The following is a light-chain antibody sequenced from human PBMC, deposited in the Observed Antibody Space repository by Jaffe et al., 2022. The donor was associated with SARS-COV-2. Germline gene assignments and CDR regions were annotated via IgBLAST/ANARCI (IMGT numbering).Light chain of an antibody. CDR1: QAIRNG. V-gene: IGKV1-6*01. CDR3: LQDYNYSLT. CDR2: AAS. J-gene: IGKJ4*01. Sequence: AIQMTQSPSSLSASVGDRVTITCRASQAIRNGLAWYQQKPGKVPKLLIYAASSLQSGVPSRFSGSGSGTDFTLTISSLQPEDFATYYCLQDYNYSLTFGGGTKVEIK.